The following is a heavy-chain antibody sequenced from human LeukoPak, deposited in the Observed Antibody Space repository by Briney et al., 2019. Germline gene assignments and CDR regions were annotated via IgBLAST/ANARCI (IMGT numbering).Heavy chain of an antibody. D-gene: IGHD5-18*01. CDR3: ARAYGYGYALDY. J-gene: IGHJ4*02. CDR2: ISSDGDNE. Sequence: GGSLRLSCAASEFIFSTYAMHWVRQAPGKGLEWVAVISSDGDNEYYADSVKGRFTISRDNSKSTLYLQMNSLRPEDTAVFYCARAYGYGYALDYWGQGTLVTVSS. V-gene: IGHV3-30*04. CDR1: EFIFSTYA.